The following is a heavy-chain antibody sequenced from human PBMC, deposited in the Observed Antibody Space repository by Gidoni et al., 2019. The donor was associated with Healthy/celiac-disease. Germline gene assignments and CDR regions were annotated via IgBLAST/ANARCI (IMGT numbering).Heavy chain of an antibody. J-gene: IGHJ4*02. CDR2: IYPGDSDT. Sequence: EVQLVQSGAEVKKPGESLKISCTGSGYSFTSYWIGWVRQMPGKGLEWMGIIYPGDSDTRYSPSFQGQVTISADKSISTAYLQWSSLKASDTAMYYCARSGYSSSWFAPSGYYFDYWGQGTLVTVSS. D-gene: IGHD6-13*01. CDR1: GYSFTSYW. CDR3: ARSGYSSSWFAPSGYYFDY. V-gene: IGHV5-51*03.